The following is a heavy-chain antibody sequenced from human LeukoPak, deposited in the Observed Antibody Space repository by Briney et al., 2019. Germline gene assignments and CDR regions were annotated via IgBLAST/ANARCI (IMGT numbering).Heavy chain of an antibody. CDR1: GYSISSGYY. J-gene: IGHJ5*02. CDR2: IYHSGST. CDR3: ARQYCGGDCYSFGSLNWFDP. V-gene: IGHV4-38-2*02. Sequence: PSETLSLTCTVSGYSISSGYYWGWIRQPPGKGLEWIGSIYHSGSTYYNPSLKSRVTISVDTSKNQFSLKLSSVTAADTAVYYCARQYCGGDCYSFGSLNWFDPWGQGTLVTVSS. D-gene: IGHD2-21*02.